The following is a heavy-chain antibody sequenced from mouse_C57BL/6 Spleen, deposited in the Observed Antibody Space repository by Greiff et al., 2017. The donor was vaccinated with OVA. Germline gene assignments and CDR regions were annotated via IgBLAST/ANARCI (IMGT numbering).Heavy chain of an antibody. CDR2: ISSGGDYI. CDR3: TRAGSSYGYFDV. D-gene: IGHD1-1*01. CDR1: GFTFSSYA. J-gene: IGHJ1*03. V-gene: IGHV5-9-1*02. Sequence: DVMLVESGEGLVKPGGSLKLSCAASGFTFSSYAMSWVRQTPEKRLEWVAYISSGGDYIYYADTVKGRFTISRDNARNTLYLQMSSLKSEDTAMYYCTRAGSSYGYFDVWGTGTTVTVSS.